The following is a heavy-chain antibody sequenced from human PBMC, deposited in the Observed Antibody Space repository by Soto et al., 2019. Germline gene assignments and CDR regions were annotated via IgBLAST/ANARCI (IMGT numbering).Heavy chain of an antibody. CDR2: IIPIFGTA. CDR1: GGTFSSYA. CDR3: ARDRNIVATIYNYYGMDV. D-gene: IGHD5-12*01. V-gene: IGHV1-69*13. J-gene: IGHJ6*02. Sequence: VKVSCKASGGTFSSYAISWVRQAPGQGLEWMGGIIPIFGTANYAQKFQGRVTITADESTSTAYMELSSLRSEDTAVYYCARDRNIVATIYNYYGMDVWGQGTTVTVSS.